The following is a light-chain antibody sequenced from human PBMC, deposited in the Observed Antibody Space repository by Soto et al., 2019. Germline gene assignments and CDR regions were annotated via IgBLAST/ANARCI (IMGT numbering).Light chain of an antibody. V-gene: IGLV2-14*01. CDR2: EVS. CDR1: SSDVGGYNY. CDR3: SSYTNSNTWV. Sequence: QSALTQPASVSASPGQSITISCTETSSDVGGYNYVSWYQHHPGKAPKLTIYEVSSRPSGVSNRFSGSRSGNTASLTISGLQAEDEADYYCSSYTNSNTWVFGGGTQLTVL. J-gene: IGLJ3*02.